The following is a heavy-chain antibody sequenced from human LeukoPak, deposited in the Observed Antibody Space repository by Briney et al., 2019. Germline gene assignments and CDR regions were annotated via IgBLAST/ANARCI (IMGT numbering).Heavy chain of an antibody. Sequence: GESLKISCKGSGYSFSNYWIAWVRRMPGKGLEWMGIIFPADSDTRYSPSLQGQVTISVDKSINTAYLQWSSLKASDSAMYYCARPPGVGAISFDYWGQGTLVTVSS. J-gene: IGHJ4*02. CDR3: ARPPGVGAISFDY. V-gene: IGHV5-51*01. D-gene: IGHD1-26*01. CDR1: GYSFSNYW. CDR2: IFPADSDT.